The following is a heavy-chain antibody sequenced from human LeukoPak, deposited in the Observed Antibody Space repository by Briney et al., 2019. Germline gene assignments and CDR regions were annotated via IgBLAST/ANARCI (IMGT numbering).Heavy chain of an antibody. Sequence: SETLSLTCPVSGGSIGSDSYYWGWIRQPPGKGLEWIGTIYYTGSSYYNPSLNSRVTISVDASKNHFSLKLNSVTAADTAVYYCARLLRALPITVFNAFDIWGQGTMVTVSS. D-gene: IGHD3-10*02. CDR1: GGSIGSDSYY. CDR3: ARLLRALPITVFNAFDI. CDR2: IYYTGSS. J-gene: IGHJ3*02. V-gene: IGHV4-39*02.